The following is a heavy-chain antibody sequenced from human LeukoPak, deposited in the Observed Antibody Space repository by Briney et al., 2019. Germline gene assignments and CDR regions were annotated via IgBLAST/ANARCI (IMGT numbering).Heavy chain of an antibody. J-gene: IGHJ4*02. CDR2: IYHSGRT. V-gene: IGHV4-30-2*01. CDR1: GGSISGGGYS. D-gene: IGHD2-15*01. CDR3: ARGGWWQAYFDY. Sequence: SQTLSLTCAVSGGSISGGGYSWSWIRPPPGKGREWIGYIYHSGRTYYNPSLKSRVTISLDRSKNQCSLKLSSVTAADTAVYYCARGGWWQAYFDYWGQGTLVSVSS.